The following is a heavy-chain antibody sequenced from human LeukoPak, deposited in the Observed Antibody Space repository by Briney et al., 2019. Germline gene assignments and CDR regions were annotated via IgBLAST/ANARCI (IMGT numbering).Heavy chain of an antibody. Sequence: SGGSLRLSCAASGFTFSSYSMNWVRQAPGKGLEWVSYISSSSSTIYYADSVKGRFTISRDNAKNSLYLQMNSLRAEDTAVYYCARVDSSGFHPPYFDYWGQGTLVTVSS. CDR3: ARVDSSGFHPPYFDY. D-gene: IGHD3-22*01. CDR1: GFTFSSYS. V-gene: IGHV3-48*04. J-gene: IGHJ4*02. CDR2: ISSSSSTI.